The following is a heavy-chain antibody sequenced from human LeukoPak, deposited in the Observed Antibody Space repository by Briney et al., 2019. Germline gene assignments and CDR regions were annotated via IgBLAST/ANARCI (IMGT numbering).Heavy chain of an antibody. Sequence: ASVKVSCKASGYTFTSYGISWVRQAPGQGLERMGWISAYNGNTNYAQKLQGRVTMTTDTSTSTAYMELRSLRSDDTAVYYCARDHWSKGDYGMDVWGQGTTVTVSS. J-gene: IGHJ6*02. CDR2: ISAYNGNT. CDR3: ARDHWSKGDYGMDV. CDR1: GYTFTSYG. D-gene: IGHD2-8*02. V-gene: IGHV1-18*01.